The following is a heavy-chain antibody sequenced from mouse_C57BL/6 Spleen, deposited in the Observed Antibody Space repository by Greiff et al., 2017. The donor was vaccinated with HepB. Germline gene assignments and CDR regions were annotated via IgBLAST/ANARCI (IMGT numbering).Heavy chain of an antibody. CDR3: AREGGTTVVARFDY. Sequence: EVKLMESGGDLVKPGGSLKLSCAASGFTFSSYGMSWVRQTPDKRLEWVATISSGGSYTYYPDSVKGRFTISRDNAKNTLYLQMSSLKSEDTAMYYCAREGGTTVVARFDYWGQGTTLTVSS. CDR1: GFTFSSYG. J-gene: IGHJ2*01. CDR2: ISSGGSYT. V-gene: IGHV5-6*01. D-gene: IGHD1-1*01.